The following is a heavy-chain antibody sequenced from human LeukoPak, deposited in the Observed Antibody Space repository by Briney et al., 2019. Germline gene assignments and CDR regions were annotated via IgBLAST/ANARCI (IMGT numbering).Heavy chain of an antibody. V-gene: IGHV4-59*01. CDR3: ARANYYDNSGYSRGAFDI. CDR1: GVSITSYF. Sequence: PSETLSLTCTVSGVSITSYFWSWIRQPPGKGLEWIGSIYYSGSTNYNPSLKSRVTISVDMSKNQFSLRLTSVTAADTALYYCARANYYDNSGYSRGAFDIWGPGTMVTVSS. CDR2: IYYSGST. J-gene: IGHJ3*02. D-gene: IGHD3-22*01.